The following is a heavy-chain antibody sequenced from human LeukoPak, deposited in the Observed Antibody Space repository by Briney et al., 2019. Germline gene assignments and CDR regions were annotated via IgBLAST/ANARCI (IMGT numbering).Heavy chain of an antibody. CDR1: GYTFTSYG. V-gene: IGHV1-18*01. J-gene: IGHJ4*02. Sequence: SVNVSSKASGYTFTSYGISWVRQAPGQGLEWMGWISDYNGNTNYAQKLQGRVTMTTDTSTSTAYMELRSLRSDDTAVYYCARDSRSESDYWGQGTLVTVSS. CDR3: ARDSRSESDY. CDR2: ISDYNGNT.